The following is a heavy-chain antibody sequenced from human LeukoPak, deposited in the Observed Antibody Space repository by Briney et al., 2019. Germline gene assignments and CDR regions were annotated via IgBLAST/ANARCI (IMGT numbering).Heavy chain of an antibody. Sequence: GASVKVSCKASGYSFTGYFAHWVRQAPGQGLEWMGWINPNSGGSSYAQKFQGRVTMTRDTSISTAFIELSRLRSDDTAVYYCARDMLANGYSNDAFDLWGQGTMVTVSS. CDR1: GYSFTGYF. V-gene: IGHV1-2*02. J-gene: IGHJ3*01. D-gene: IGHD3-22*01. CDR3: ARDMLANGYSNDAFDL. CDR2: INPNSGGS.